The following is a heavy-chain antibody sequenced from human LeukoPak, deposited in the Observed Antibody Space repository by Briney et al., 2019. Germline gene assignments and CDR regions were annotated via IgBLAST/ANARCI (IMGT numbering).Heavy chain of an antibody. CDR3: ARAAPYYYGSGSFDY. CDR2: IYYSGST. J-gene: IGHJ4*02. Sequence: SETLSLTCTVPGGSISSSSYYWGWIRQPPGKGLEWIGSIYYSGSTYYNPSLKSRVTISVDTSKNQFSLKLSSVTAADTAVYYCARAAPYYYGSGSFDYWGQGTLVTVSS. CDR1: GGSISSSSYY. D-gene: IGHD3-10*01. V-gene: IGHV4-39*07.